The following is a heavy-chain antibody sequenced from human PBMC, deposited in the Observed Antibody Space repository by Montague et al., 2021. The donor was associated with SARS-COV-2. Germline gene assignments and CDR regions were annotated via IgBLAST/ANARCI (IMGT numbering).Heavy chain of an antibody. V-gene: IGHV4-59*01. Sequence: SETLSLTCTVSSGSISSYYWSWIRQPPGKGLEWIGHIYYSGSTNCNPSLKSRVTISVDTSKNQFSLKLSSVTAADTAVYYCARAAGYSSSWYLAFEFWGQGTMVTVSS. J-gene: IGHJ3*01. CDR3: ARAAGYSSSWYLAFEF. CDR1: SGSISSYY. CDR2: IYYSGST. D-gene: IGHD6-13*01.